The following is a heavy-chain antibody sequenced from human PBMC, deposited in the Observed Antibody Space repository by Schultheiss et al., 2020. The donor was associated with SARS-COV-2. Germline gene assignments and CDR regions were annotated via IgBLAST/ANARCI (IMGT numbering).Heavy chain of an antibody. CDR2: FYDSGST. CDR3: ATGAIGNSGWSVPYYFYRMDV. J-gene: IGHJ6*02. D-gene: IGHD6-19*01. V-gene: IGHV4-31*03. CDR1: GGSITSGGYY. Sequence: SETLSLTCTVSGGSITSGGYYWSWIRQHPGKGPEWIGNFYDSGSTFYKPSLKTRVTISVDTSKNQFSLKLRSVTTADTAVYYCATGAIGNSGWSVPYYFYRMDVWGQGATVTVSS.